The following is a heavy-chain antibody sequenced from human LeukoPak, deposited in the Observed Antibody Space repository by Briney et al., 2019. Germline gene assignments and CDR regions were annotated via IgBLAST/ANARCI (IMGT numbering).Heavy chain of an antibody. J-gene: IGHJ6*03. CDR1: GFTFSSYW. D-gene: IGHD2-2*01. CDR3: ARDPGGCSSTSCYYYYYYYMDV. Sequence: GGSLRLSCAASGFTFSSYWMSWVRQAPGKGLEWVANIKQDGSEKYYVDSVKGRFTISRDNAKNSLYLQMNSLRAEDTAVYYCARDPGGCSSTSCYYYYYYYMDVWGKGTTVTVSS. CDR2: IKQDGSEK. V-gene: IGHV3-7*01.